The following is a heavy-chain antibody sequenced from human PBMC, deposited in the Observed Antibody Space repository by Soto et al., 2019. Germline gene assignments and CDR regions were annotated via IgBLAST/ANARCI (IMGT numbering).Heavy chain of an antibody. V-gene: IGHV3-23*01. Sequence: EVQLLESGGGLVQPGGSLRLSCAASGFTFSSYAMSWVRQAPGKGLEWVSAISGSGGGTYYADSVKGRFTISRDNSKNTLYLQMNSLRAEDTAVYYCAKDGDIVVVVAATRGYDYWGQGTLVTVSS. CDR2: ISGSGGGT. CDR3: AKDGDIVVVVAATRGYDY. CDR1: GFTFSSYA. J-gene: IGHJ4*02. D-gene: IGHD2-15*01.